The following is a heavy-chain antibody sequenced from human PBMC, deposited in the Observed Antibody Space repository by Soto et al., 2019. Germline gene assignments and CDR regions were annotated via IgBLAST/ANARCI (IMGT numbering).Heavy chain of an antibody. CDR1: GGSVSSGSYY. V-gene: IGHV4-61*01. J-gene: IGHJ4*02. D-gene: IGHD6-6*01. CDR2: IYYSGST. Sequence: SETLSLTCTVSGGSVSSGSYYWSWIRQPPGKGLEWIGYIYYSGSTNYNPSLKSRVTISVETSKNQFSLKLSSVTAADTAVYYCAREIAARQQFDYWGQGTLVTVSS. CDR3: AREIAARQQFDY.